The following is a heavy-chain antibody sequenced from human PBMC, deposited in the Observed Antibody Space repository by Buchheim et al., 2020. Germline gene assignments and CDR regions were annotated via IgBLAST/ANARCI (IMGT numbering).Heavy chain of an antibody. D-gene: IGHD1-26*01. J-gene: IGHJ4*02. V-gene: IGHV3-23*01. CDR3: VPTWED. CDR2: ISGSGGTT. CDR1: GFTFSTYA. Sequence: EVQLLESGGGLVQPGGSLRLSCAASGFTFSTYAMNWVRQTPGKGLEWVSDISGSGGTTYYADSMKGRFTISRDNSRNMLYLQMNSRTADDTAVYYCVPTWEDWGQGTL.